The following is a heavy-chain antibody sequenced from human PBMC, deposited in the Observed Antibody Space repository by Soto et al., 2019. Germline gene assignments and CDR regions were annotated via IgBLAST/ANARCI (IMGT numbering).Heavy chain of an antibody. V-gene: IGHV1-3*04. CDR1: GYTFKSYQ. CDR3: ARDTDLTLVTTLDY. J-gene: IGHJ4*02. Sequence: ASVKVFCKASGYTFKSYQIYWVRQAPGQRLECMGWINISNGNTEYSQNFQGRVTMTRDTPASTACMELSSLRSEDTAVYYCARDTDLTLVTTLDYWGQGTPVTVSS. CDR2: INISNGNT. D-gene: IGHD4-17*01.